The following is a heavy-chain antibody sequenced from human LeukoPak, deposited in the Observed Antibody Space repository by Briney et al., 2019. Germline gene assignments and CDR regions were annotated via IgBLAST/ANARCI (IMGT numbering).Heavy chain of an antibody. CDR2: ISSSGSTI. CDR3: ARPDSGSYSYLDY. V-gene: IGHV3-48*03. J-gene: IGHJ4*02. CDR1: GFTFSSYE. D-gene: IGHD1-26*01. Sequence: GGSLRLSCAASGFTFSSYEMNWVRQAPGNGLEWVSYISSSGSTIYYADSVKGRFTISRDNAKNSLYLQMNSLRAEDTAVYYCARPDSGSYSYLDYWGQGTLVTVSS.